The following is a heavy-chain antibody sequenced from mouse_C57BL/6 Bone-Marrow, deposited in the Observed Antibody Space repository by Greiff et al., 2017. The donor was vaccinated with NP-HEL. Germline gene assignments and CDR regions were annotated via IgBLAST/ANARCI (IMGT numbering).Heavy chain of an antibody. J-gene: IGHJ3*01. CDR1: GYTFTSYW. CDR3: ARGVDPFAY. Sequence: VQLQQPGAELVKPGASVKLSCKASGYTFTSYWMQWVKQRPGQGLEWIGEIDPSDSYTNYNQKFKGKATLTVDTSSSTAYMQLSSLTSEDSAVYYCARGVDPFAYWGQGTLVTVSA. CDR2: IDPSDSYT. V-gene: IGHV1-50*01.